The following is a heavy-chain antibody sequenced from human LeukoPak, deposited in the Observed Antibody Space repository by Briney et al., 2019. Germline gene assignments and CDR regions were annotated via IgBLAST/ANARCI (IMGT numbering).Heavy chain of an antibody. CDR1: GGSISSYY. CDR3: ARKRITMVRGHNWFDP. J-gene: IGHJ5*02. V-gene: IGHV4-59*01. D-gene: IGHD3-10*01. Sequence: SETLSLTCTVSGGSISSYYLSWIRQPPGKGLEWIGYIYYSGSTNYNPSLKSRVTISVDTSKNQFSLKLSSVTAADTAVYYCARKRITMVRGHNWFDPWGQGTLVTVSS. CDR2: IYYSGST.